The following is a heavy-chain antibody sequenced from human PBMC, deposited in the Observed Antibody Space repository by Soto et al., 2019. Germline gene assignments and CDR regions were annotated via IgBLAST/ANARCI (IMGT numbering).Heavy chain of an antibody. V-gene: IGHV1-3*01. D-gene: IGHD2-15*01. Sequence: QVQLVPSGAEVKKPGASVRVSCRASGYTFTSYGIHWVRQAPGQMLEWLGWINAGNGDTKYSQTFEARITITRDTSASTVYMDLSRLRSEDTAVYYCSSSMGGWFDLWGQGTLVTVSS. CDR1: GYTFTSYG. CDR3: SSSMGGWFDL. J-gene: IGHJ5*02. CDR2: INAGNGDT.